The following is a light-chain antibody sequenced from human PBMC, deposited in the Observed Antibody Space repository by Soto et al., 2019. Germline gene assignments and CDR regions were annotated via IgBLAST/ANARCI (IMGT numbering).Light chain of an antibody. V-gene: IGLV2-14*03. CDR1: SRGVGAYDY. J-gene: IGLJ1*01. CDR2: YVD. Sequence: QSVLTQPASVSGSPGQSITISCTGTSRGVGAYDYVSWYLQYPDKAPQLLIYYVDHRPSGVSSRFSGSKSGNTASLTISGLQAEDEGDYYCYSYADGSIYFFGTGTKVTVL. CDR3: YSYADGSIYF.